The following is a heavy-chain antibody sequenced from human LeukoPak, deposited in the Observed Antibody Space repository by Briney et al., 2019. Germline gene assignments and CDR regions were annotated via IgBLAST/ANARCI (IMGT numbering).Heavy chain of an antibody. D-gene: IGHD3-10*01. CDR1: GFTFSSYA. Sequence: GGSLRLSCAASGFTFSSYAMHWVRQAPGKGLEYVSAISSNGGSTYYANSVKGRFTISRDNSKNTLYLQMGSLRAEDMAVYYCARPLFGDQAKMGAFDIWGQGTMVTVSS. J-gene: IGHJ3*02. CDR2: ISSNGGST. V-gene: IGHV3-64*01. CDR3: ARPLFGDQAKMGAFDI.